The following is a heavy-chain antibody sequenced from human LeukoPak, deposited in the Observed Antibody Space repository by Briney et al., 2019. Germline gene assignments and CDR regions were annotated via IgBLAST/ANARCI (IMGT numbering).Heavy chain of an antibody. CDR3: AGTHDYGDYLIVPRRYGMDV. D-gene: IGHD4-17*01. CDR2: INHSGST. CDR1: GGSFSGYY. J-gene: IGHJ6*02. V-gene: IGHV4-34*01. Sequence: SETLSLTCAVYGGSFSGYYWSWLRQPPGKGLEWIGEINHSGSTNYNPSLKSRVTISVDTSKNQFSLKLSSVTAADTAVYYCAGTHDYGDYLIVPRRYGMDVWGQGTTVTVSS.